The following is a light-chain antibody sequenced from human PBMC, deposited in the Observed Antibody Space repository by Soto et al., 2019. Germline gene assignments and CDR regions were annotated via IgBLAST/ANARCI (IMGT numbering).Light chain of an antibody. V-gene: IGKV1-33*01. CDR2: TTS. Sequence: DIQMTQSPSSLSASVGDRVTITCRTSQPISDYLNWYQQKPGKAPTLLIYTTSNLQSGVPSRFSGSGSGKDFTFTISSLQPDDSGTYYCQQFYDLPITFGQGTRLEIK. CDR1: QPISDY. CDR3: QQFYDLPIT. J-gene: IGKJ5*01.